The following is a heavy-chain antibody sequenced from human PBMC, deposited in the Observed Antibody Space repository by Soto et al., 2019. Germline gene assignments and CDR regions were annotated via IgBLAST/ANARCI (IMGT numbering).Heavy chain of an antibody. CDR3: ATADTQYYDILTGYYLADV. J-gene: IGHJ6*04. D-gene: IGHD3-9*01. Sequence: GASVKVSCKVSGYTLTELAMHWVRQAPGKGLEWMGGFDPEDGETIYAQKFQGRVTMTEDTSTDTAYMELSSLRSEDTAVYYCATADTQYYDILTGYYLADVWGKGTTVTVSS. CDR2: FDPEDGET. CDR1: GYTLTELA. V-gene: IGHV1-24*01.